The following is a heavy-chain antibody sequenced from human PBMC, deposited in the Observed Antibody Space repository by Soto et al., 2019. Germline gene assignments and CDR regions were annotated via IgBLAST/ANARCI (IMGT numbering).Heavy chain of an antibody. Sequence: QVQLVQSGAEVKKPGSSVKVSCKASGGTFSSYAISWVRQAPGQGLEWMGGIIPIFGTANYAQKFQGRVTITADESTSTAYRELSSLRSEDTAVYYCARGLYGSGSYAFDIWGQGTMVTVSS. D-gene: IGHD3-10*01. J-gene: IGHJ3*02. CDR3: ARGLYGSGSYAFDI. V-gene: IGHV1-69*01. CDR1: GGTFSSYA. CDR2: IIPIFGTA.